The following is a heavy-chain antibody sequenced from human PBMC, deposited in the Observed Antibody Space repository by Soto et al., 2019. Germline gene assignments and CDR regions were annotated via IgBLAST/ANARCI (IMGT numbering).Heavy chain of an antibody. V-gene: IGHV1-18*01. Sequence: ASVKVSCKASGYTFTSYGISWVRQAPGQGLEWVGWISAYNGNTNFAQKLQGRVTMTTDTSTSTAYMELRSLRSDDTAVYYCGGSIIVGATRYYYYGMDVWGQGTTVTVSS. D-gene: IGHD1-26*01. CDR1: GYTFTSYG. J-gene: IGHJ6*02. CDR3: GGSIIVGATRYYYYGMDV. CDR2: ISAYNGNT.